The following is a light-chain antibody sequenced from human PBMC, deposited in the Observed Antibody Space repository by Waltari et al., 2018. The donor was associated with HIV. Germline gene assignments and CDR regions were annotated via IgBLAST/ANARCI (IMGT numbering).Light chain of an antibody. V-gene: IGLV1-40*01. J-gene: IGLJ2*01. CDR2: DTT. Sequence: QSVLTQPPSVSGAPGQRVTISCTGNSSNIGAGYDVHWYQQLPGKAPKLLIPDTTKRPSGVPDRFSGAKSGTSASLAIPGLRAEDEADYYCQAYPASLTVSLIFGGGTRLTVL. CDR3: QAYPASLTVSLI. CDR1: SSNIGAGYD.